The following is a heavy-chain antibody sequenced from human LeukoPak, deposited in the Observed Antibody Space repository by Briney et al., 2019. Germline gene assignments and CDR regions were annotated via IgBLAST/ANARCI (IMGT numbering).Heavy chain of an antibody. Sequence: GGSLRLSCAASGFTFSRSNMNWVRQAPGKGLEWVANIKEDGSEKNYVDSVKGRFTISRDNAENSVYLQMNDLRAEDTGVYYCVTKEPSTSGWSYWGQGTLVTVSS. D-gene: IGHD6-19*01. J-gene: IGHJ4*02. CDR1: GFTFSRSN. V-gene: IGHV3-7*01. CDR3: VTKEPSTSGWSY. CDR2: IKEDGSEK.